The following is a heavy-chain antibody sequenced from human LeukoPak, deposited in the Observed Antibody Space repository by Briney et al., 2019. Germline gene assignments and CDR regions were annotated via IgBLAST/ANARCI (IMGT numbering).Heavy chain of an antibody. V-gene: IGHV5-51*01. CDR1: GYSFTSYW. D-gene: IGHD5-24*01. CDR3: ARRWEVATIYGEDAFDI. CDR2: IYPGDSDT. Sequence: GESLKISCKGSGYSFTSYWIVWVRQMPGKGLEWMGIIYPGDSDTRYSPSFQGQVTISADKSISTAYLQWSSLKASDTAMYYCARRWEVATIYGEDAFDIWGQGTMVTVSS. J-gene: IGHJ3*02.